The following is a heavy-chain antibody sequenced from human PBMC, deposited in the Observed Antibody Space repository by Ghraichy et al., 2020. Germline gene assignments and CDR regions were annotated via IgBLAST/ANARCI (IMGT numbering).Heavy chain of an antibody. V-gene: IGHV3-21*01. J-gene: IGHJ5*02. Sequence: GGSLRLSCAASGFTFSSYSMNWVRQAPGKGLEWVSSISSSSSYIYYADSVKGRFTISRDNAKNSLYLQMNSLRAEDTAVYYCASLFHDYSNYHPLNLYNWFDPWGQGTLVTVSS. CDR2: ISSSSSYI. D-gene: IGHD4-11*01. CDR3: ASLFHDYSNYHPLNLYNWFDP. CDR1: GFTFSSYS.